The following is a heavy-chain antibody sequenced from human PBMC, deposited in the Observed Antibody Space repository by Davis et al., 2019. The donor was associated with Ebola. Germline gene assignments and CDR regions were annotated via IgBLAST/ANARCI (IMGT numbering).Heavy chain of an antibody. J-gene: IGHJ5*02. CDR1: GFVFSRYL. CDR2: INSDGSST. V-gene: IGHV3-74*01. Sequence: GSLKTPCAVFGFVFSRYLLYWVHQAPGKGLVWVSRINSDGSSTSYADSVKGRFTISRDNAKKTLYLQMNSLRAEDTAVYYCARGYYDSRGVTGFFDPWGQGTLVTVSS. CDR3: ARGYYDSRGVTGFFDP. D-gene: IGHD3-22*01.